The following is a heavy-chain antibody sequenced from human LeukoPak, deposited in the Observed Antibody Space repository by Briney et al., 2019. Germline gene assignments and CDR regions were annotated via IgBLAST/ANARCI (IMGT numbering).Heavy chain of an antibody. CDR1: GYTFTSYG. CDR2: VSAYNGDT. D-gene: IGHD6-13*01. CDR3: ARIAQQHLARHFDF. Sequence: ASVKVSCKASGYTFTSYGFSWVRQAPGQGPEWMGWVSAYNGDTNYAQKVQGRVTMTTDTSTSTAYMELRSLRSDDTAVYYCARIAQQHLARHFDFWGQGTLVTVSS. V-gene: IGHV1-18*04. J-gene: IGHJ4*02.